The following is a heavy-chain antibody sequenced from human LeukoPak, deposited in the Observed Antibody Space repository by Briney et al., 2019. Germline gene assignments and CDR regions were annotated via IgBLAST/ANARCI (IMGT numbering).Heavy chain of an antibody. CDR3: AREALRFLEWPDAFDI. CDR1: GFTFSSYG. Sequence: GGSLRLSCAASGFTFSSYGMHWVRQAPGKGLEWVAVISYDGSNKYYADSVKGRFTISRDNSKNTLYLQMNSLRAEDTAVYYCAREALRFLEWPDAFDIWGQGTMVTVSS. J-gene: IGHJ3*02. D-gene: IGHD3-3*01. V-gene: IGHV3-30*03. CDR2: ISYDGSNK.